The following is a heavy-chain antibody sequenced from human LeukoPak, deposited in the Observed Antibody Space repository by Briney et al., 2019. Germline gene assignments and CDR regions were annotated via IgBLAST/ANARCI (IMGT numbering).Heavy chain of an antibody. CDR2: INPSGGST. D-gene: IGHD4-23*01. Sequence: ASVKVSCKASGYTFTSYYMHWVRQAPGQGLEWMGIINPSGGSTSYAQKFQGRVTMTRDTSTSTVYMELSSLRSEDTAVYYCARASTCGGNSGNAFDIWGQGTMVTVSS. CDR1: GYTFTSYY. J-gene: IGHJ3*02. V-gene: IGHV1-46*03. CDR3: ARASTCGGNSGNAFDI.